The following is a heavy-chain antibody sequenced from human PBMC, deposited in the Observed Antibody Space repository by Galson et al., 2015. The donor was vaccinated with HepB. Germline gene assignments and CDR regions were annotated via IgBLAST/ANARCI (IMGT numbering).Heavy chain of an antibody. Sequence: SLRLSCAAYGFSFSHHGMHWARQAPGKGLEWLAIIWHDGSQEYYADSVKGRFTISRDNSRNTVYLHMNSLRAEDMAVYYCGRDAWYNSGWYWTVDYWGQGTLVTVSS. CDR1: GFSFSHHG. J-gene: IGHJ4*02. CDR3: GRDAWYNSGWYWTVDY. CDR2: IWHDGSQE. V-gene: IGHV3-33*01. D-gene: IGHD6-19*01.